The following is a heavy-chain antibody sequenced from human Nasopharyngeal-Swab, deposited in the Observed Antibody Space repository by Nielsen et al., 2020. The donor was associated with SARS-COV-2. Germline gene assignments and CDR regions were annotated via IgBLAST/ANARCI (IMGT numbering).Heavy chain of an antibody. D-gene: IGHD4/OR15-4a*01. CDR3: LYSGAHYRTIDY. Sequence: SVKVSCKASGGTFSRYAVNWVRQAPGQGLEWMGGILPFIGTTNYAQKFQGRVTLTADESTTTAYMELSSLRSEDTGVYYCLYSGAHYRTIDYWGQGTLVTVSS. CDR1: GGTFSRYA. CDR2: ILPFIGTT. J-gene: IGHJ4*02. V-gene: IGHV1-69*13.